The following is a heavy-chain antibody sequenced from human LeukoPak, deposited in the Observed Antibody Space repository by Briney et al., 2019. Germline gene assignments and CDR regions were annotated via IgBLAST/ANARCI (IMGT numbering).Heavy chain of an antibody. Sequence: PSETLSLTCTVSGGSISSHYWSWIRQPPGKGLEWIGYIYYSGSTNYNPSLKSRVTISVDTSKNQFSLKLSSVTAADTAVYYCANGVVRGVISYWGQGTLVTVSS. CDR2: IYYSGST. V-gene: IGHV4-59*11. CDR1: GGSISSHY. D-gene: IGHD3-10*01. CDR3: ANGVVRGVISY. J-gene: IGHJ4*02.